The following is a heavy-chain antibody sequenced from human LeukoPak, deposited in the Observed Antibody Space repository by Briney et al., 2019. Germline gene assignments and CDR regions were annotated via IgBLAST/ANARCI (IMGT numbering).Heavy chain of an antibody. V-gene: IGHV3-74*01. D-gene: IGHD3-10*01. Sequence: GGSLRLSCAASGFTFRNYWMQWVRQAPGKGLVWVSHITRDGTTRTYADSVKGRFTISRDNAKNTLYLQVNSLRAEDTAVYYCVRDNYGVDYWGQGTLVTVSS. CDR2: ITRDGTTR. CDR3: VRDNYGVDY. CDR1: GFTFRNYW. J-gene: IGHJ4*02.